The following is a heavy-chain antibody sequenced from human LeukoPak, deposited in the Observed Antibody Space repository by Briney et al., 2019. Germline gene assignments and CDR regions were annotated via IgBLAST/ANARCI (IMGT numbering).Heavy chain of an antibody. D-gene: IGHD4-17*01. V-gene: IGHV4-30-4*08. CDR2: IYYSGST. J-gene: IGHJ6*03. CDR1: GGSISSGDYY. Sequence: NPSQTLSLTCTVSGGSISSGDYYWSWIRQPPGKGLEWIGYIYYSGSTYYNPSLKSRVTISVDTSKNQFSLKLSSVTAADTAVYYCALTGDYPHYYYYYMDVWGKGTTVTVSS. CDR3: ALTGDYPHYYYYYMDV.